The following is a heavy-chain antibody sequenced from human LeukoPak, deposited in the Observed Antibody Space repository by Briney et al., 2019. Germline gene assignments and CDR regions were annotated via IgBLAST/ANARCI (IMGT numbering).Heavy chain of an antibody. CDR2: ISSNSSYI. CDR3: ARGASVVAGNDNAFDI. J-gene: IGHJ3*02. Sequence: GSLRLSCAASGFTFSSYSMNWVRQAPGKGLEVVSSISSNSSYIYYSDSVKGRFTISRDNANKYLYLQMLSLRAAATAVYYCARGASVVAGNDNAFDIWGQGTMVTVSS. V-gene: IGHV3-21*01. CDR1: GFTFSSYS. D-gene: IGHD6-19*01.